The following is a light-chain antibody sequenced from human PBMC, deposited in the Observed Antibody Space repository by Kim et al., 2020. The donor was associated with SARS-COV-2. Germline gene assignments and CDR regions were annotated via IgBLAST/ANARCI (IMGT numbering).Light chain of an antibody. J-gene: IGLJ3*02. CDR2: EVS. V-gene: IGLV2-18*02. Sequence: QSALTQPPSVSGSPGQSVTISCTGSSSDGGGYNRVSWYQQHPGTAPKLIIYEVSNRPSGVPDRFSGSKSGNTASLTISALKAEDESDYYGSSQTNWGTWVFGGGTQLTVL. CDR3: SSQTNWGTWV. CDR1: SSDGGGYNR.